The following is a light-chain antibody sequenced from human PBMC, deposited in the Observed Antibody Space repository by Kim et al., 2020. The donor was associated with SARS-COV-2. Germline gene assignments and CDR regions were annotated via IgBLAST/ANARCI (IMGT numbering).Light chain of an antibody. Sequence: EIVLTQSPGTLSLSPGERATLSCRASQSVSSNYLTWYQQKPGQAPRLLIYGASSRATGIPDRFSGSESGTDFTLTISRLEPEDFAVYYCQQYYSSPPITFGQGTRLEIK. J-gene: IGKJ5*01. V-gene: IGKV3-20*01. CDR2: GAS. CDR3: QQYYSSPPIT. CDR1: QSVSSNY.